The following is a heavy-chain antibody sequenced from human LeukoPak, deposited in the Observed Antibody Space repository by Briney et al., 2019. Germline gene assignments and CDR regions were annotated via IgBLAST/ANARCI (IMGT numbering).Heavy chain of an antibody. J-gene: IGHJ5*02. D-gene: IGHD2-2*01. CDR3: AISSSSTSYSGWFDP. V-gene: IGHV1-69*02. Sequence: GASVKVSFKASGGTFSSYTISWVRQAPGQGLEWMGRIIPILGIANYVQKFQGRVTITADKSTSTAYMELSSLRSEDTAVYYCAISSSSTSYSGWFDPWGQGTLVTVSS. CDR2: IIPILGIA. CDR1: GGTFSSYT.